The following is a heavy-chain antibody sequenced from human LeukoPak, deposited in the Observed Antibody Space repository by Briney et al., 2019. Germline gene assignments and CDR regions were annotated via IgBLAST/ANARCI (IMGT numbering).Heavy chain of an antibody. CDR1: GGSISSYY. CDR2: IYASGSI. J-gene: IGHJ4*02. D-gene: IGHD3-10*01. Sequence: PSETLSLTCTVSGGSISSYYWSWIRQPAGKGLEWIGRIYASGSINYNPSLKSRVTMSLDTSKNQFSLNLSSVTAADTAVYYCAREAVYYGSGSLDCWGQGTLVTVSS. CDR3: AREAVYYGSGSLDC. V-gene: IGHV4-4*07.